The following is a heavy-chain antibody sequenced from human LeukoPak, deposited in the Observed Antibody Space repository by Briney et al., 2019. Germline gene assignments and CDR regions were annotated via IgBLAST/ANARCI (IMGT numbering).Heavy chain of an antibody. CDR2: VWYDGGET. CDR1: GFTFSSYG. CDR3: ARYTTGRFDY. J-gene: IGHJ4*01. D-gene: IGHD1-1*01. V-gene: IGHV3-33*01. Sequence: GGSLRLSCAASGFTFSSYGMRWVREAPGGGVEWGAVVWYDGGETYYADSVKGRFTISRAHSKTTLSLQMTGLRADDTSVYYFARYTTGRFDYWGQGTLVTVSS.